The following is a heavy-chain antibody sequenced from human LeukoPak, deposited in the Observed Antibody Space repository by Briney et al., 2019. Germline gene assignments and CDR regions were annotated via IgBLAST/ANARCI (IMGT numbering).Heavy chain of an antibody. CDR1: GGSFSGYY. V-gene: IGHV4-34*01. CDR2: ITHSGST. J-gene: IGHJ3*02. Sequence: SETLSLTCAVYGGSFSGYYWTWIRQAPGKGLEWVGDITHSGSTNYNPSLKSRFTISVYTSKNQFSLKFPSVNAADTAVYYCARDMSRRGYNYGSRLIETWPRTTAAFDIWGQGTKVTVSS. D-gene: IGHD5-18*01. CDR3: ARDMSRRGYNYGSRLIETWPRTTAAFDI.